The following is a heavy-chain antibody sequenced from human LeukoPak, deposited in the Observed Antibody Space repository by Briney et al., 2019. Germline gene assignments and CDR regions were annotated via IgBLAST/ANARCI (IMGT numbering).Heavy chain of an antibody. V-gene: IGHV4-39*01. CDR1: GGSISSSSYY. Sequence: PSETLSLTCTVSGGSISSSSYYWAWIRQPPGKGLEWIGSIYHSGSTYNNPSLRSRVTISVDTSKNQFSVKLSSVTAADTAVYYCARSFQRDGYNDYWGQGTLVTVSS. CDR3: ARSFQRDGYNDY. J-gene: IGHJ4*02. D-gene: IGHD5-24*01. CDR2: IYHSGST.